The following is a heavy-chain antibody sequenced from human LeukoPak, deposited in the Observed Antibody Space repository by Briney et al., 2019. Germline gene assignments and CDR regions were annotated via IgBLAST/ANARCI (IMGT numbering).Heavy chain of an antibody. Sequence: SETLSLTCTVSGGSISSGDYYWSWIRQPPGKGLEWIGYIYYSGRTYYNPSLKSRVTISVDTSKNQFSLKLSSVTAADTAVYYCARGRSYDSSGYYLGYWGQGTLVTVSS. D-gene: IGHD3-22*01. CDR1: GGSISSGDYY. V-gene: IGHV4-30-4*01. CDR3: ARGRSYDSSGYYLGY. CDR2: IYYSGRT. J-gene: IGHJ4*02.